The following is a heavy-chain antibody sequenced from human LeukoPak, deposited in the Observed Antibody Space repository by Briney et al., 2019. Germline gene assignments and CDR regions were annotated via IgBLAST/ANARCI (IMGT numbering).Heavy chain of an antibody. CDR3: ARYRAYYYGSGSYSGYYFDY. J-gene: IGHJ4*02. D-gene: IGHD3-10*01. V-gene: IGHV3-21*01. Sequence: GGFLRLSCAASGFTFSSYSMNWVRQAPGKGLEWVSSISSSSSYIYYADSVKGRFTISRDNAKNSLYLQMNSLRAEDTAVYYCARYRAYYYGSGSYSGYYFDYWGQGTLVTVSS. CDR1: GFTFSSYS. CDR2: ISSSSSYI.